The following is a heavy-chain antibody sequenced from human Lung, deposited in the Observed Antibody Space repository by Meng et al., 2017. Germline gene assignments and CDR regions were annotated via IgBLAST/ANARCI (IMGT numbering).Heavy chain of an antibody. J-gene: IGHJ4*02. V-gene: IGHV3-9*01. D-gene: IGHD3-22*01. CDR2: ISWNSGSI. CDR1: GFTFDDYA. CDR3: AKVGGDYYDSSGYLDY. Sequence: SLKISCAASGFTFDDYAMHWVRQAPGKGLEWVSGISWNSGSIGYADSVKGRFTISRDNAKNSLYLQMNSLRAEDTALYYCAKVGGDYYDSSGYLDYWGQGTLVTVSS.